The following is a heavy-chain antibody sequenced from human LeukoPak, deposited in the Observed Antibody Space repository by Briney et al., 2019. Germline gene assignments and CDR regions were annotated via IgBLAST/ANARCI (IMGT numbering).Heavy chain of an antibody. D-gene: IGHD1-26*01. Sequence: SVKVSCKASGGTFSSYAISWVRQAPGQGLEWMGGIIPIFGTANYAQKFQGRVTITADESTSTAYMELSSLRAEDTAVYYCARDRRAYSGSPRAFDIWGQGTMVTVSS. CDR2: IIPIFGTA. V-gene: IGHV1-69*13. CDR1: GGTFSSYA. J-gene: IGHJ3*02. CDR3: ARDRRAYSGSPRAFDI.